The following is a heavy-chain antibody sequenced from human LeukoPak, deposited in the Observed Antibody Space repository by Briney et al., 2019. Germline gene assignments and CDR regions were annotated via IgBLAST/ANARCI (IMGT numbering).Heavy chain of an antibody. CDR1: GGSISPYY. CDR2: IYYSGST. D-gene: IGHD3-3*02. J-gene: IGHJ6*03. Sequence: SETLSLTCTVSGGSISPYYWSWIRQPPGKVLEWIGYIYYSGSTNYNPSLKSRVTISVDTSKNQFSLKLSSVTAADTAVYYCARAFYPGYYSYMAVWGKGTTVTVSS. V-gene: IGHV4-59*01. CDR3: ARAFYPGYYSYMAV.